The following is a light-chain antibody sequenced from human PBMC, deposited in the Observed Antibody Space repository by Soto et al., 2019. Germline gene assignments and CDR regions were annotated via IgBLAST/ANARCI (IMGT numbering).Light chain of an antibody. CDR2: GAS. V-gene: IGKV3-15*01. J-gene: IGKJ1*01. CDR1: QSVSSN. CDR3: QQYGSLGT. Sequence: ERVKTGCPSTLYVYPGEKATHSFRASQSVSSNLAWFQQKPGQAPRLLIYGASTRDTGISARFSGSGSGTEFTLTISSLQSGDFAVYYCQQYGSLGTFGLG.